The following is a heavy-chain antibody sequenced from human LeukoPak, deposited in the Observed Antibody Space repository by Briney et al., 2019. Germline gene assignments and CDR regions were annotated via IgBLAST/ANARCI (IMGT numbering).Heavy chain of an antibody. CDR2: ISGSGAST. CDR1: GFTFSSYA. D-gene: IGHD1-7*01. CDR3: ARAHNWNYGTFDY. V-gene: IGHV3-23*01. Sequence: GGSLRLSCAASGFTFSSYAMSWVRQAPGKGLEWVSAISGSGASTYYADSVKGRFTISRDNAKNSLYLQMNSLRAEDTAVYYCARAHNWNYGTFDYWGQGTLVTVSS. J-gene: IGHJ4*02.